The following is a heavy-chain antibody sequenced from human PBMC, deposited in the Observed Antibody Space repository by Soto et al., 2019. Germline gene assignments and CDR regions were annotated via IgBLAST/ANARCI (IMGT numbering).Heavy chain of an antibody. Sequence: QIQLVQSGGEVKKPGASVKVSCKSSGYKFISHSITWVRQAPGQGLEWMGRISAYNGNTNYAQKLQGRVTMTTDTSTKTAYMDLRSLRSDDTAVYYCARGAFCGGAPGCWDMDVWGQGTTVTVSS. J-gene: IGHJ6*02. CDR3: ARGAFCGGAPGCWDMDV. D-gene: IGHD2-21*01. CDR2: ISAYNGNT. CDR1: GYKFISHS. V-gene: IGHV1-18*01.